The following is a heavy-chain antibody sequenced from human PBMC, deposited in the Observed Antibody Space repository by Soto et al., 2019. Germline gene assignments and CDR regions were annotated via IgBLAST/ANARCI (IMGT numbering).Heavy chain of an antibody. Sequence: QVQLVESGGGVVQPGRSLRLSCAASGFTFSSYAMHWVRQAPGKGLEWVAVISYDGSNKYYADSVKGRFTISRDNSKNTLYLQMNSLRAEDTAVYYCARGGGGYSCGAFDYWGQGTLVTVSS. CDR1: GFTFSSYA. CDR2: ISYDGSNK. J-gene: IGHJ4*02. D-gene: IGHD3-16*01. V-gene: IGHV3-30-3*01. CDR3: ARGGGGYSCGAFDY.